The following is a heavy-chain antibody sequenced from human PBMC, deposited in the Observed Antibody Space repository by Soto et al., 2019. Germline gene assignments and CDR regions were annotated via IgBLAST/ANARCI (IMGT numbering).Heavy chain of an antibody. D-gene: IGHD3-10*01. CDR1: GYTFTSYG. V-gene: IGHV1-18*01. J-gene: IGHJ4*02. CDR3: ARALAGSLWFGELWSGMLGY. CDR2: ISAYNGNT. Sequence: ASVKVSCKVSGYTFTSYGISWVRQAPGQGLEWMGWISAYNGNTNYAQKLQGRVTMTTDTSTSTAYMELRSLRSDDTAVYYCARALAGSLWFGELWSGMLGYWGQGTLVTVSS.